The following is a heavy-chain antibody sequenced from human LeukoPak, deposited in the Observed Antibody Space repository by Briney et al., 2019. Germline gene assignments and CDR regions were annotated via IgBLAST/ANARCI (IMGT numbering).Heavy chain of an antibody. CDR1: GGXISSYY. CDR3: ARDFGGTYVAIY. CDR2: IYSSGST. D-gene: IGHD3-3*01. Sequence: SETLSLTCTVSGGXISSYYWSWIRQPAGKGLEWIGRIYSSGSTNYNPSLKSRVTMSVDTSKNQFSLKPSSVTAADTAMYYCARDFGGTYVAIYWGQGTLVTVSS. V-gene: IGHV4-4*07. J-gene: IGHJ4*02.